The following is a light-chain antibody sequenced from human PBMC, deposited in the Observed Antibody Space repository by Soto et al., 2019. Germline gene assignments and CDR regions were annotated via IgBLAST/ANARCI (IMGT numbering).Light chain of an antibody. J-gene: IGLJ1*01. V-gene: IGLV2-23*01. CDR2: DDS. CDR1: NSVVGNYNL. Sequence: QSALTPPAPVSWAPGQSLTIPLPGNNSVVGNYNLGSWYQQHPGKVPKLIIYDDSKRPSGVSNRFSGSKSGNTASLTISGLQAEDEADYYCCSYAASSTYVFGTGTKVTVL. CDR3: CSYAASSTYV.